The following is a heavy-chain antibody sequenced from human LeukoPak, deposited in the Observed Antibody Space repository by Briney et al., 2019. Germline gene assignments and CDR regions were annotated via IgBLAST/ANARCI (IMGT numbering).Heavy chain of an antibody. J-gene: IGHJ4*02. CDR2: IYYSGST. CDR1: GGSISSYY. CDR3: ARDQSDGDFLGY. V-gene: IGHV4-59*12. D-gene: IGHD7-27*01. Sequence: SETLSLTCTVSGGSISSYYWSWIRQPPGKGLEWIGYIYYSGSTNYNPSLKSRVTISVDTSKNQFSLKLSSVTAADTAVYYCARDQSDGDFLGYWGQGTLVTVSS.